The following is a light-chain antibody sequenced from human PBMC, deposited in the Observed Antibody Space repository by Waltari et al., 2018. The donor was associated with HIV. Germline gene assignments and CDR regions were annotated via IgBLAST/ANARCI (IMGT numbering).Light chain of an antibody. V-gene: IGKV2-28*01. CDR3: MQSLQTPIT. J-gene: IGKJ3*01. CDR1: QSLLDSNGFTY. Sequence: DIVMTQSPLSLPVTPGEPASISCRSSQSLLDSNGFTYMDWYLQKPGQSPQLLIYLGFNRASGVPDRVSGSGSGTDFTLKISRVEAEDVGVYYCMQSLQTPITFGPGTKVDIK. CDR2: LGF.